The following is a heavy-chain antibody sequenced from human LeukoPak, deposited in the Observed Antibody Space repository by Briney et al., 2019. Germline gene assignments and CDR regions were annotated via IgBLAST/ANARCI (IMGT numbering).Heavy chain of an antibody. CDR3: ARDPGSGSATEEVDP. D-gene: IGHD3-10*01. J-gene: IGHJ5*02. CDR2: ISAYNGNT. Sequence: ASVKVSCKASSYTFTSYGISWVRQAPGQGLEWMGWISAYNGNTNYAQKLQGRVTMTTDTSTSTAYMELRSLRSDDTAVYYCARDPGSGSATEEVDPWGQGTLVTVSS. CDR1: SYTFTSYG. V-gene: IGHV1-18*01.